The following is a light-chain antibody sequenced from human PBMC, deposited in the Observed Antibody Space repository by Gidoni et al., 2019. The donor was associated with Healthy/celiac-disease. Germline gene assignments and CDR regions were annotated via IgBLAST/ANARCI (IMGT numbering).Light chain of an antibody. V-gene: IGLV3-1*01. CDR2: QDS. J-gene: IGLJ2*01. CDR3: QAWDSSAVV. CDR1: NLGDKY. Sequence: SYELTQPPSASASPGPTPSITCSGDNLGDKYACWYQQKPGQSPVLVIYQDSKRPSGIPERFSGSNSGNTATLTISGAQAMDEADYYCQAWDSSAVVFGGGTKLTVL.